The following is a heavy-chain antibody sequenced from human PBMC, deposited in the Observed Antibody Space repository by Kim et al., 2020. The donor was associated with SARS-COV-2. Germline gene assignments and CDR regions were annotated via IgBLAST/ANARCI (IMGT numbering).Heavy chain of an antibody. CDR2: ISYNSGTI. Sequence: GGSLRLSCAASAFTFNNYAMNWVRQPPGKGLEWVSGISYNSGTINYAESVKGRFTISRDNSKNTLYLQMNSLRAEDTAVYYCAKDLTRGLRYFDRGAFEIWGRGTVVTVSS. V-gene: IGHV3-23*01. D-gene: IGHD3-9*01. J-gene: IGHJ3*02. CDR3: AKDLTRGLRYFDRGAFEI. CDR1: AFTFNNYA.